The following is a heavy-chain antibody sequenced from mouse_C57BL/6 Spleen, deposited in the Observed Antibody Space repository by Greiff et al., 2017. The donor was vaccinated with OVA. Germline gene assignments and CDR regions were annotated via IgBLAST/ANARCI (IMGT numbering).Heavy chain of an antibody. V-gene: IGHV5-4*01. Sequence: EVKVVESGGGLVKPGGSLKLSCAASGFTFSSYAMSWVRQTPEKRLEWVATISDGGSYTYYPDNVKGRFTISRDNAKNNLYLQMSHLKSEDTAMYYCARDLFPRAMDYWGQGTSVTVSS. CDR1: GFTFSSYA. D-gene: IGHD1-1*01. CDR3: ARDLFPRAMDY. J-gene: IGHJ4*01. CDR2: ISDGGSYT.